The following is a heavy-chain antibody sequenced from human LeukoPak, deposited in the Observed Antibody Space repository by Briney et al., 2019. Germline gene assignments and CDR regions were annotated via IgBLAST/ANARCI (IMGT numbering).Heavy chain of an antibody. V-gene: IGHV4-59*01. Sequence: SETLSLTCTVSGGSISGSYWSWIRQPPGKGLEWIAYMYNSGSTNYNPSLKSRVTISIDTSKNPFSLKLSSLTAADTAIYYCARGIESYGDYGYWGQGILVTVSS. CDR2: MYNSGST. CDR3: ARGIESYGDYGY. J-gene: IGHJ4*02. CDR1: GGSISGSY. D-gene: IGHD4-17*01.